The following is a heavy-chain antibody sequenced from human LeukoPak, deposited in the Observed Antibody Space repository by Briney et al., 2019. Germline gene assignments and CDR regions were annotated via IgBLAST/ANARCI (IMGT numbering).Heavy chain of an antibody. V-gene: IGHV3-30-3*02. J-gene: IGHJ4*02. CDR1: GFTFSSYA. CDR3: AKSRGYSQYYFDY. Sequence: GGSLRLSCAASGFTFSSYAMHWVRQAPGKGLEWVAVISYDGSNKYYADSVKGRFTISRDNSKNTLYLQMNSLRAEDTAVYYCAKSRGYSQYYFDYWGQGTLVPVSS. CDR2: ISYDGSNK. D-gene: IGHD5-18*01.